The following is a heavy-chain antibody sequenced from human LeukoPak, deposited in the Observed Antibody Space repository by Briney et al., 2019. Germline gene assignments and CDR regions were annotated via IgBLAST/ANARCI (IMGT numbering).Heavy chain of an antibody. CDR1: GGSIDSNS. CDR2: IYYSGST. D-gene: IGHD5-24*01. Sequence: SETLSLTCTVSGGSIDSNSWTWIRQPPGKGLEWIGYIYYSGSTNYNPSLKSRVTISVDTSKNQFSLKLSSVTAADTAVYYCAGRLWRRDGYNLSAFDIWGQGTMVTVSS. J-gene: IGHJ3*02. CDR3: AGRLWRRDGYNLSAFDI. V-gene: IGHV4-59*01.